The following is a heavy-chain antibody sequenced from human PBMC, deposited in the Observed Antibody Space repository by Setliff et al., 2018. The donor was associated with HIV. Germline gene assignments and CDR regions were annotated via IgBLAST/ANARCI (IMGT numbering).Heavy chain of an antibody. CDR3: ARVWANYDFSTGYLDY. J-gene: IGHJ4*02. CDR1: GFTFSNYG. V-gene: IGHV3-30*04. CDR2: ISYDGSYK. D-gene: IGHD3-3*01. Sequence: PGGSLRLSCGASGFTFSNYGMHWIRQPPGKGLEWLAVISYDGSYKNYTDSVKGRFSISRDNSKDTLYLQMNSLRTEDTAIYYCARVWANYDFSTGYLDYWGQGAPVTVSS.